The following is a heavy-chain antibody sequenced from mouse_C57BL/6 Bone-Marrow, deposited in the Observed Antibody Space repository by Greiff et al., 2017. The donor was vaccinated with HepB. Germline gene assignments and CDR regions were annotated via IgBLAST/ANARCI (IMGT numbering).Heavy chain of an antibody. Sequence: VQLQQPGAELVKPGASVKLSCKASGYTFTSYWMHWVTQRPGQGLEWIGMIHPNSGSTKYNEKFKSKATLTVDKSSSTAYMQLSSLTSEDSAVYYCAREGNYPFDDWGQGTTLTVSS. CDR1: GYTFTSYW. CDR2: IHPNSGST. D-gene: IGHD2-1*01. J-gene: IGHJ2*01. CDR3: AREGNYPFDD. V-gene: IGHV1-64*01.